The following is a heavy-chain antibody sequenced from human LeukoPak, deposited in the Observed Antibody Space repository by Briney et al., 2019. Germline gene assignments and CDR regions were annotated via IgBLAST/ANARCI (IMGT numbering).Heavy chain of an antibody. J-gene: IGHJ4*02. V-gene: IGHV4-39*07. Sequence: SATLSLPCTVSGGSISSSSYYWGWIRPPPGKGLEWIGSIYYSGSNYYNPSLKSRVTISVDTSKNQFSLKLTSVTAADTAVYYCARDGSSSGSPSFDYWGQGSLVTVSS. CDR3: ARDGSSSGSPSFDY. D-gene: IGHD6-6*01. CDR1: GGSISSSSYY. CDR2: IYYSGSN.